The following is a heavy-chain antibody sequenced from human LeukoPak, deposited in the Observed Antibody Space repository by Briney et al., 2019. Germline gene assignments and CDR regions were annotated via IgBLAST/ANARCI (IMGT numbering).Heavy chain of an antibody. D-gene: IGHD1-14*01. CDR1: GFTFSAYG. CDR3: AKDTRDDHHSDY. V-gene: IGHV3-30*18. Sequence: QPGESLRLSCAGSGFTFSAYGMHWVRQGPGKGLEGVAIISYDGINKYYPDSVQDRFTLSRDNSTNTLYLQMTSLRAEDTAVYYCAKDTRDDHHSDYWGQGTLVTVSS. CDR2: ISYDGINK. J-gene: IGHJ4*02.